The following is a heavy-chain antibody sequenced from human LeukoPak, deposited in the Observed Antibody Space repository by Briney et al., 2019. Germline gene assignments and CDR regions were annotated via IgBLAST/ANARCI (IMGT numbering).Heavy chain of an antibody. V-gene: IGHV4-61*02. CDR3: ARQQTRFSGYSYGYVGFDY. CDR2: IYTSGST. Sequence: SQTLSLTCTVSGGSISSGSYYWSWIRQPAGKGLEWIGRIYTSGSTNYNPSLKSRVTISVDTSKNQFSLKLSSVTAADTAVYYCARQQTRFSGYSYGYVGFDYWGQGTLVTVSS. CDR1: GGSISSGSYY. D-gene: IGHD5-18*01. J-gene: IGHJ4*02.